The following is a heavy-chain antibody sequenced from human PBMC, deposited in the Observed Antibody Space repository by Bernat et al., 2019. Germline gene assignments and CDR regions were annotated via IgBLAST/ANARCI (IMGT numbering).Heavy chain of an antibody. CDR3: PTGNNWNDRFDY. V-gene: IGHV3-15*07. Sequence: EVQLVESGGGLVKPGGSLRLSCAASGFTFSNAWMNWVRQAPGKGLEWVGRIKSKTDGGTTDYAAPVKGRFTISIDDSKNTLYLQMNSLKTEDTAVYYCPTGNNWNDRFDYWGQGTLVTVSS. D-gene: IGHD1-20*01. J-gene: IGHJ4*02. CDR2: IKSKTDGGTT. CDR1: GFTFSNAW.